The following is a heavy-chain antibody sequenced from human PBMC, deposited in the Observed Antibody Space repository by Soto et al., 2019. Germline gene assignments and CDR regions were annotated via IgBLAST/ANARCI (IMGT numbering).Heavy chain of an antibody. V-gene: IGHV3-30*18. D-gene: IGHD2-15*01. CDR3: AKDRVGGSLHYGLHV. CDR2: ISHDGSKK. CDR1: GLTFSMFG. Sequence: QVQLVESGGGVVQPGRSLRLSCAASGLTFSMFGMHWVRQAPGKGLEWVAVISHDGSKKYYADSVKGRFTTSRDNSKNTLSLQMGSLRPEATAVYYCAKDRVGGSLHYGLHVWGQGTTVTVAS. J-gene: IGHJ6*02.